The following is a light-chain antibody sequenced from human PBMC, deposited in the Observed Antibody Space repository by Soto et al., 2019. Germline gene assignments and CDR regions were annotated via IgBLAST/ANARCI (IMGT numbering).Light chain of an antibody. CDR3: QQYDISPWT. J-gene: IGKJ1*01. CDR2: GAS. Sequence: EIVMTQSPATLSVSPGERATLSCRASQSVSSNLAWYQQKPGQAPRLLIYGASTRATGIPARFSGSGSGTDFTLTIIRLEPEDFAVYYCQQYDISPWTFGQGTKVEIK. V-gene: IGKV3-15*01. CDR1: QSVSSN.